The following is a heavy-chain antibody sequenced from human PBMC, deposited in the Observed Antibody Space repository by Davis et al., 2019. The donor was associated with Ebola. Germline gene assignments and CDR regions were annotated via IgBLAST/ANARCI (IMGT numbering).Heavy chain of an antibody. J-gene: IGHJ4*02. CDR2: IKQDGSEK. CDR3: ARVGYYDFWSGEFDY. Sequence: GESLKISCAASGFTFSSYWMSWVRQAPGKGLEWVANIKQDGSEKYYVDSVKGRFTISRDNAKNSLYLQMNSLRAEDTAVYYCARVGYYDFWSGEFDYWGQGTLVTVSS. V-gene: IGHV3-7*03. D-gene: IGHD3-3*01. CDR1: GFTFSSYW.